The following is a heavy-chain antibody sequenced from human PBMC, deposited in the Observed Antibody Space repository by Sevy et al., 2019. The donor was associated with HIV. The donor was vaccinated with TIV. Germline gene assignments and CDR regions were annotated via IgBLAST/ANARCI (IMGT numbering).Heavy chain of an antibody. CDR3: ARDLWPISGSYHQDY. Sequence: GGSLRLSCAASGFTFSSYSMNWVRQAPGKGLEWVSPISSSSSYIYYADSVKGRFTISRDNAKNSLYLQMNSLRAEDTAVYYCARDLWPISGSYHQDYWGQGTLVTVSS. CDR2: ISSSSSYI. CDR1: GFTFSSYS. D-gene: IGHD3-16*02. J-gene: IGHJ4*02. V-gene: IGHV3-21*01.